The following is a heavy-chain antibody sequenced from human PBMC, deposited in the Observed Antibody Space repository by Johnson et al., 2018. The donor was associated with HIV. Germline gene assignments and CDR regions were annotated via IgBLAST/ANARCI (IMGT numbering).Heavy chain of an antibody. CDR3: VRDGNYYDRSGYRVDAFDV. J-gene: IGHJ3*01. V-gene: IGHV3-30*04. D-gene: IGHD3-22*01. CDR1: GFTFSNYA. Sequence: QVQLVESGGGLIQPGGSLRLSCAASGFTFSNYAMHWVRQAPGKGLEWVAVISYAGSNKYYADSVKGRFTISRDNSENTLYLQMNSLRPEDTAVYYCVRDGNYYDRSGYRVDAFDVWGQGTMVTVSS. CDR2: ISYAGSNK.